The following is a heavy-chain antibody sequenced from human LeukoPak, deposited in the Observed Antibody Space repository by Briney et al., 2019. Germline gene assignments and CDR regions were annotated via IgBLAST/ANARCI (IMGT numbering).Heavy chain of an antibody. CDR2: INPNSGGT. CDR1: GYTFTGYY. V-gene: IGHV1-2*06. CDR3: ARKTDGDYQYFQH. Sequence: ASVKVSCKASGYTFTGYYMHWVRQAPGQGLEWMGRINPNSGGTNYAQKFQGRVTMTRDTSISTAYMELSRLRSDDTAVYYCARKTDGDYQYFQHWGQGTLVTVSS. J-gene: IGHJ1*01. D-gene: IGHD4-17*01.